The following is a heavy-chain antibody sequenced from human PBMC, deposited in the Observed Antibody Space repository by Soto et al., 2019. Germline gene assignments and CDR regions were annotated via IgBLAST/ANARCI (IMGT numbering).Heavy chain of an antibody. CDR2: MNPNSGNT. CDR1: GYTFTSYD. J-gene: IGHJ6*03. CDR3: AREAEVLRFGEFPGYMDG. Sequence: ASVKVSCKASGYTFTSYDINWVRQATGQGLEWMGWMNPNSGNTGYAQKFQGRVTMTRNTSISTAYMELSSLRSEDTAVYYCAREAEVLRFGEFPGYMDGWGKGTTVTVSS. D-gene: IGHD3-10*01. V-gene: IGHV1-8*01.